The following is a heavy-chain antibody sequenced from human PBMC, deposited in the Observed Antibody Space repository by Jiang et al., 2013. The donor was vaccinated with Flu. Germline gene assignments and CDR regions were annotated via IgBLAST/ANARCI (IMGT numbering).Heavy chain of an antibody. Sequence: LLKPSETLSLTCTVSGGSISSSSYYWGWIRQPPGKGLEWIGSIYYSGSTYYNPSLKSRVTISVDTSKNQFSLKLSSVTAADTAVYYCARPFSSSWGIYGMDVWGQGTTVTVSS. J-gene: IGHJ6*02. CDR1: GGSISSSSYY. CDR3: ARPFSSSWGIYGMDV. V-gene: IGHV4-39*07. D-gene: IGHD6-13*01. CDR2: IYYSGST.